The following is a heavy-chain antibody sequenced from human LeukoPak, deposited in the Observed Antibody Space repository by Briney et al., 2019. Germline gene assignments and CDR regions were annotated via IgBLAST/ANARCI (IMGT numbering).Heavy chain of an antibody. D-gene: IGHD3-3*01. CDR1: GDSVSSNSAA. V-gene: IGHV6-1*01. Sequence: SQTLSLTCAISGDSVSSNSAAWNWIRQSPSRGLEWLGRTYYRSKWYNDYAVSVKSRITINPDTSKNQFSLQLNSVTPEDTAVHYCARGSVYDFWSGYLSYWYFDLWGRGTLVTVSS. CDR2: TYYRSKWYN. CDR3: ARGSVYDFWSGYLSYWYFDL. J-gene: IGHJ2*01.